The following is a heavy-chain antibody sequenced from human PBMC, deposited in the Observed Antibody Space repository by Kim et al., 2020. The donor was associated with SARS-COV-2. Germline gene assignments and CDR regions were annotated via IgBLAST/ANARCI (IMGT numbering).Heavy chain of an antibody. D-gene: IGHD3-22*01. J-gene: IGHJ3*02. CDR3: ARLAGSGYLRLGAFDI. Sequence: GGSLRLSCAASGFTFSSYSMNWVRQAPGKGLEWVSSISSSSSYIYYADSVKGRFTISRDNAKNSLYLQMNSLRAEDTAVYYCARLAGSGYLRLGAFDIWGQGTMVTVSS. V-gene: IGHV3-21*01. CDR2: ISSSSSYI. CDR1: GFTFSSYS.